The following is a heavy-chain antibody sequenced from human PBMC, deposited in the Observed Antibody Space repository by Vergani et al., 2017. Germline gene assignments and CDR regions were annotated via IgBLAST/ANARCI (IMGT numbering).Heavy chain of an antibody. Sequence: VQLVESGGGLVQPGGSLRLSCAASGFTFSSYWMHWVRQAPGKGLVWVSRINSDGSSTSYADSVKGRFTISRDNAKNTLYLQMNSLRAEDTAVYYCAKSEVGYDILTGYQAFDYWGQGTLVTVSS. V-gene: IGHV3-74*01. CDR2: INSDGSST. CDR3: AKSEVGYDILTGYQAFDY. D-gene: IGHD3-9*01. J-gene: IGHJ4*02. CDR1: GFTFSSYW.